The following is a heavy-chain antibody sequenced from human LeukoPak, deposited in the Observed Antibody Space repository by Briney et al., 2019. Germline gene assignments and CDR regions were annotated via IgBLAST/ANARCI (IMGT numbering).Heavy chain of an antibody. D-gene: IGHD5-24*01. CDR2: INHSGST. CDR1: GGSFSGYY. V-gene: IGHV4-34*01. J-gene: IGHJ4*02. CDR3: ARGPRWLQDYFNY. Sequence: SETLSLTCAVYGGSFSGYYWSWIRQPPGKGLEWIGEINHSGSTNYNPSLKSRVTISVDTSKNQFSLKLSSVTAADTAVYYCARGPRWLQDYFNYWGQGTLVTVSS.